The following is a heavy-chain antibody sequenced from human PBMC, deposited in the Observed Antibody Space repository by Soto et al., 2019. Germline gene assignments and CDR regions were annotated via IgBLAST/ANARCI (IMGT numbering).Heavy chain of an antibody. D-gene: IGHD3-10*01. V-gene: IGHV3-66*01. J-gene: IGHJ4*02. CDR3: ASGHYGSLPGYCDY. CDR1: GFTVRNNY. CDR2: VYDDGST. Sequence: EVHLVESGGGLVQPGGSLRLACAASGFTVRNNYMSWVRQAPGKGLEWVSVVYDDGSTYYAGSVKGRFTISRDNSKNTGSLYMNSLRAEGTAVYYCASGHYGSLPGYCDYWGPGTLVTVSS.